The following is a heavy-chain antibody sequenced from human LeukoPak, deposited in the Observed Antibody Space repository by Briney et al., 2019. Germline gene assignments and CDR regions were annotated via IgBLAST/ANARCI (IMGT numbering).Heavy chain of an antibody. J-gene: IGHJ4*02. D-gene: IGHD3-10*01. Sequence: GGSLRLSCAASGFTFSSYSMNWVRQAPGKGLEWVSYISSSSSTIYYADSVKGRFTISRDNAKNSLYLQMNSLRAEDTAVYYCASVSGSYYFTDDYWGQGTLVTVSS. CDR1: GFTFSSYS. CDR3: ASVSGSYYFTDDY. V-gene: IGHV3-48*04. CDR2: ISSSSSTI.